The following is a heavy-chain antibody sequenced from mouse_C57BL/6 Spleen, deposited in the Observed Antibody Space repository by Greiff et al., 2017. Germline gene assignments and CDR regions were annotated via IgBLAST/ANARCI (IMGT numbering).Heavy chain of an antibody. J-gene: IGHJ2*01. CDR2: IRSKSNNYAT. V-gene: IGHV10-1*01. CDR3: VRMGLYSPYYFDY. Sequence: EADGGLVQPKGSLKLSCAASGFSFNTYAMNWVRQAPGKGLEWVARIRSKSNNYATYYADSVKDRFTISRDDSESMLYLQMNNLKTEDTAMYYCVRMGLYSPYYFDYWGQGTTLTVSS. CDR1: GFSFNTYA. D-gene: IGHD2-12*01.